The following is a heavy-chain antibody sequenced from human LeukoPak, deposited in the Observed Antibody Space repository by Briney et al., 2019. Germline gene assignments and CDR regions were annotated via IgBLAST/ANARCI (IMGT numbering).Heavy chain of an antibody. J-gene: IGHJ6*04. Sequence: ASVKVSCKASGYTFTTYYIHWLRQAPGQGLEWMGIINPSGDSTTYAQKFQGRVTMTRDTSTSTVYMELSSLRSEDTAVYYCAREPRQELYYGMDVWGKGTTVTVSS. CDR2: INPSGDST. CDR1: GYTFTTYY. V-gene: IGHV1-46*01. CDR3: AREPRQELYYGMDV. D-gene: IGHD3-10*01.